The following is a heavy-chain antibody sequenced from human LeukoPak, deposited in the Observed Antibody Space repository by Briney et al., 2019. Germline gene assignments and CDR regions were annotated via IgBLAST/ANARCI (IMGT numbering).Heavy chain of an antibody. Sequence: GGSLRLSCAASEFTFIDHYMDCVRQAPGKGLEWIGRIRNKANSYTTEYAASVKGRFTVSRDDSKNSLFLQMNSLESEDTAVYYCARRNSATQGLDNWGQGTLVTVSS. D-gene: IGHD1-26*01. V-gene: IGHV3-72*01. CDR1: EFTFIDHY. CDR2: IRNKANSYTT. CDR3: ARRNSATQGLDN. J-gene: IGHJ4*02.